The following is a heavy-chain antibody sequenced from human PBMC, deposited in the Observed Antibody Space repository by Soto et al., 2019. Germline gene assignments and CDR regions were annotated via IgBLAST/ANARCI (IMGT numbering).Heavy chain of an antibody. CDR2: ISDDGSDK. J-gene: IGHJ4*02. Sequence: QVQLVESGGGVVQPGTSLRLSCAASGFTFRSYDMHWVRQAPGKGLEWVAFISDDGSDKYYADSVKGRFTISRDNSKNTLYLQINSLRAEDTAVYYCAVVSSPDYWGQGTLVIVSS. V-gene: IGHV3-30*03. CDR1: GFTFRSYD. D-gene: IGHD2-2*01. CDR3: AVVSSPDY.